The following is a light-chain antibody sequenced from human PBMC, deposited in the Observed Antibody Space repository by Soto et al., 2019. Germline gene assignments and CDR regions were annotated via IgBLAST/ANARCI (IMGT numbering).Light chain of an antibody. J-gene: IGKJ5*01. CDR2: DSS. V-gene: IGKV3-11*01. Sequence: EIVLTQSPATLSLSPGERATLSCRASQSVSSYLAWYQQKPGQAPRLLIYDSSNRATGIPARFSGSGSGPDFTLPLGSLVPEDFAVYYCQQRSNWPPITFGQGTRLEIK. CDR3: QQRSNWPPIT. CDR1: QSVSSY.